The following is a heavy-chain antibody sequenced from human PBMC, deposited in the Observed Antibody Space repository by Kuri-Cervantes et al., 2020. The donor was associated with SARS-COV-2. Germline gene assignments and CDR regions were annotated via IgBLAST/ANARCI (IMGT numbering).Heavy chain of an antibody. CDR2: IHNTGTT. Sequence: SETLSLTCTVSGGSISSGDYYWSWIRQPPGKGPEWIGFIHNTGTTLYNPSPRSRLTISLDTSKNQFFLDLTSVTAADTAVYYCAREEAAAGTGFNYWGQGTLVTVSS. D-gene: IGHD6-13*01. CDR3: AREEAAAGTGFNY. V-gene: IGHV4-30-4*08. CDR1: GGSISSGDYY. J-gene: IGHJ4*02.